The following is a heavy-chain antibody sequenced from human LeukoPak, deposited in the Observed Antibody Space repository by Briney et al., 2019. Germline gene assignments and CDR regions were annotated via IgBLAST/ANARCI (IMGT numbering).Heavy chain of an antibody. J-gene: IGHJ6*03. CDR2: ISSSGSTI. D-gene: IGHD3-22*01. CDR1: GFTFSDYY. Sequence: GGSLRLSCAASGFTFSDYYMSWIRQAPGKGLEWVSYISSSGSTIYYADSVRGRFTISRDNAKNSLYLQMNSLRVEDTAVYYCARDGDDSSGYYYVGSYYYMDVWGKGTTVTVSS. V-gene: IGHV3-11*04. CDR3: ARDGDDSSGYYYVGSYYYMDV.